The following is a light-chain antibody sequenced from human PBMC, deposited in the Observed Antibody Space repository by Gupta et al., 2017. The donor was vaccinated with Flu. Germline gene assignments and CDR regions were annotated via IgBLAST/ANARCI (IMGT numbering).Light chain of an antibody. CDR3: QSYDSSLSDVV. CDR1: SAKIGAGHD. CDR2: GNR. J-gene: IGLJ2*01. V-gene: IGLV1-40*01. Sequence: QSVLTQPPSVSGPPGQRVTSSCTGSSAKIGAGHDVNWYQQLPGTAPKLLMYGNRTRPSGVPDRFSGAKSGTSASLAITGLQAEDEADYYCQSYDSSLSDVVFGGGTKLTVL.